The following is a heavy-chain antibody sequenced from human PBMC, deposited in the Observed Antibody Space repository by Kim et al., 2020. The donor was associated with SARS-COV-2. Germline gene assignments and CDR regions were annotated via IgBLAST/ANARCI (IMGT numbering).Heavy chain of an antibody. Sequence: TLSLTCTVSGGSISSGGYYWSWIRQQPGKGLEWMGYINYSGSTDYNPSLKSRVTISVDTSKNQFSLKLSSVTAADTAVYYCARDRGASDYWGQGTLVTVSS. D-gene: IGHD3-10*01. CDR2: INYSGST. V-gene: IGHV4-31*03. CDR3: ARDRGASDY. J-gene: IGHJ4*02. CDR1: GGSISSGGYY.